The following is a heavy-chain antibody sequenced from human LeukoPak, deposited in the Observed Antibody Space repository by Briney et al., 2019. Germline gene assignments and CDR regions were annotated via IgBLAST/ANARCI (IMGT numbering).Heavy chain of an antibody. J-gene: IGHJ4*02. D-gene: IGHD3-10*01. CDR1: GFTFSTYA. V-gene: IGHV3-23*01. Sequence: GGSLRLSCAASGFTFSTYAMTWVRQAPGKGLEWVSVISSSGDTTYYTDSVKGRFTISRDSSKNTLYLQMNSLRAEDTAVYYCARDFGGYWGQGTLVTVSS. CDR2: ISSSGDTT. CDR3: ARDFGGY.